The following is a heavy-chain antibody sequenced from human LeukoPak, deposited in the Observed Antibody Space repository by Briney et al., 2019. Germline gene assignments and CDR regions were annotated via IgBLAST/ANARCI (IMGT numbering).Heavy chain of an antibody. D-gene: IGHD3-10*01. J-gene: IGHJ4*02. V-gene: IGHV3-49*04. CDR2: IRSKAYGGTT. CDR1: GFTFGDYA. CDR3: TREYGAYGFDY. Sequence: GGSLRLSCTASGFTFGDYAMSWVRQAPGKGLEWVGFIRSKAYGGTTEYAASVKGRFTISRDDSKTIAYLQMNSLKSEDSAVYYCTREYGAYGFDYWGQGTLVTVSS.